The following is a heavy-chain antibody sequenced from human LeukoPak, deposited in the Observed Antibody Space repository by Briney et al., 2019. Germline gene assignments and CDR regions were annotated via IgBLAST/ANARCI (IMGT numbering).Heavy chain of an antibody. CDR3: AKDRGITIFGVALDAFDI. J-gene: IGHJ3*02. V-gene: IGHV3-11*04. Sequence: GGSLRLSCAASGFSFSDFSMSWIRQTPGRGLEWISYISNSGDSAFYAESVKGRFTISRDNARNFVYLQMDSLRAEDTAVYYCAKDRGITIFGVALDAFDIWGQGTMVTVSS. D-gene: IGHD3-3*01. CDR2: ISNSGDSA. CDR1: GFSFSDFS.